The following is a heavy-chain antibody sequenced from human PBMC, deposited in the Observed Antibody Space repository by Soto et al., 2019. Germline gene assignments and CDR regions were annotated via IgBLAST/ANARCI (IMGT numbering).Heavy chain of an antibody. D-gene: IGHD2-2*01. J-gene: IGHJ6*02. V-gene: IGHV4-39*01. CDR1: GGSISSSNYY. Sequence: QLQLQESGPGLVKPSETLSLTCTVSGGSISSSNYYWGWIRQPPGKGLEWIGSIYYSGSTYYNPSLKSRVTXSXDSXKNQFSLKLSSVTAADTAVYYCASLFHCSSTSCYYYYGMDVWGQGTTVTVSS. CDR3: ASLFHCSSTSCYYYYGMDV. CDR2: IYYSGST.